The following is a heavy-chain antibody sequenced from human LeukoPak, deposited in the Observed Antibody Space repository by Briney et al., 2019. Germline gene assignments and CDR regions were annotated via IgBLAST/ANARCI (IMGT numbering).Heavy chain of an antibody. V-gene: IGHV3-48*04. J-gene: IGHJ3*02. CDR3: ARGAVSKSRETAFDI. CDR1: GFTFSSYS. CDR2: ISSSSSTI. Sequence: GGSLRLSCAASGFTFSSYSMNWVRQAPGKGREWVSYISSSSSTIYYADSVKGRFTISRDNAKNSLYLQMNSRRAEDTAVYYCARGAVSKSRETAFDIWGQGTMVTVSS. D-gene: IGHD6-19*01.